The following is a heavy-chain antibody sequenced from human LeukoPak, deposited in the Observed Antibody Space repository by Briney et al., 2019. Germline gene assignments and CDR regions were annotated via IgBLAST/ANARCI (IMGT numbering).Heavy chain of an antibody. CDR1: GFTFSSYG. V-gene: IGHV3-33*06. J-gene: IGHJ6*03. Sequence: GGSLGLSCAASGFTFSSYGMHWVRQAPGKGLEWVAVIWYDGSNKYYADSVKGRFTISRDNSKNTLYLQMNSLTAEDTAVYYCAKDLGNWYYYMDVWGKGTTVTVSS. CDR3: AKDLGNWYYYMDV. D-gene: IGHD7-27*01. CDR2: IWYDGSNK.